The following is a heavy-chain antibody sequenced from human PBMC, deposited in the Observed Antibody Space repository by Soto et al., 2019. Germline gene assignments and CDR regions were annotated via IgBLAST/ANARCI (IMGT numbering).Heavy chain of an antibody. J-gene: IGHJ4*02. CDR2: ISPSGTT. D-gene: IGHD6-6*01. CDR1: SGSLSGYY. V-gene: IGHV4-34*01. Sequence: SETLSLTCSLYSGSLSGYYWRWIRQPPGKGLEWIGEISPSGTTNYSPSLKSRVSISVDTSKNQFSLNLTSLTAADTAVYYCARAPKVSGSAQTRPDFWGQGSLVTVSS. CDR3: ARAPKVSGSAQTRPDF.